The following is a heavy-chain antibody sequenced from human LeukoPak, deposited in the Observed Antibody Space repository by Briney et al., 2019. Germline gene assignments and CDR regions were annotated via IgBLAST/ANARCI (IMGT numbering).Heavy chain of an antibody. D-gene: IGHD2-2*01. CDR3: AKGRCSSTSCYFDY. J-gene: IGHJ4*02. Sequence: GGSLRLSCAASGFTFDDYAMHWVRQAPGKGLGWVSGISWNSGSIGYADSVKGRFTISRDNAKNSLYLQMNSLRAEDTALYYCAKGRCSSTSCYFDYWGQGTLVTVSS. V-gene: IGHV3-9*01. CDR2: ISWNSGSI. CDR1: GFTFDDYA.